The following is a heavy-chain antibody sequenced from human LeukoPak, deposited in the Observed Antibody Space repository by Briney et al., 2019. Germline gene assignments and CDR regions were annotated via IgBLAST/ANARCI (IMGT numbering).Heavy chain of an antibody. V-gene: IGHV4-59*01. CDR1: GGSISTYY. J-gene: IGHJ6*03. CDR3: ARVPRSYYYYYYMDV. Sequence: SETLSLTCTVSGGSISTYYWSWIRQPPGKGLEWLGYIYYSGSSNYNPSLKSRVTISADTSKNQFSLKLSSVTAADTAVYYCARVPRSYYYYYYMDVWGKGTTVTVSS. CDR2: IYYSGSS.